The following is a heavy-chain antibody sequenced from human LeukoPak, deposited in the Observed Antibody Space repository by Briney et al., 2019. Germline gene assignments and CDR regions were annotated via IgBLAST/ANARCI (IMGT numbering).Heavy chain of an antibody. D-gene: IGHD6-19*01. V-gene: IGHV3-23*01. J-gene: IGHJ3*02. CDR2: ISGSGGST. CDR1: GFTFSSYA. Sequence: GGSLRLSCAASGFTFSSYAMSWVRQAPGKGLEWVSAISGSGGSTYYADSVKGRFTISRDNSKNTLYLQMNSLRAEDTAVYYCARQYSSGWYVEAFDIWGQGTMVTVSS. CDR3: ARQYSSGWYVEAFDI.